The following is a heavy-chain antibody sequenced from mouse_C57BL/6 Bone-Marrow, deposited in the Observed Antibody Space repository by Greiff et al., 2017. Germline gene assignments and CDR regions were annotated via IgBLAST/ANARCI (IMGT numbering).Heavy chain of an antibody. V-gene: IGHV5-4*01. CDR1: GFTFSSYA. Sequence: EVQLVESGGGLVKPGGSLKLSCAASGFTFSSYAMSWVRQTPEKRLEWVATISDGGSYTYYPDNVKGRFTISRDNAKNNLYLQMSHLKSEDTAMYYCARDSSGGYFDYWGQGTTLTVSS. J-gene: IGHJ2*01. CDR2: ISDGGSYT. D-gene: IGHD3-2*02. CDR3: ARDSSGGYFDY.